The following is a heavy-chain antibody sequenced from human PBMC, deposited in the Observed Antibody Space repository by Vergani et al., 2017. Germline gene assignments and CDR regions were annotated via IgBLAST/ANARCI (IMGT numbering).Heavy chain of an antibody. D-gene: IGHD7-27*01. V-gene: IGHV2-70*04. J-gene: IGHJ4*02. CDR3: ARSSNWGSTGFDY. Sequence: QVTLKESGPALVKPTQTLTLTCTFSGFSLSTSGMRVSWIRQPPGKALEWLARIDWDDDKFYSTSLKTRLTISKDISKNQLVLTMTNIDPVDTATYYCARSSNWGSTGFDYWGQGTLVTVSS. CDR1: GFSLSTSGMR. CDR2: IDWDDDK.